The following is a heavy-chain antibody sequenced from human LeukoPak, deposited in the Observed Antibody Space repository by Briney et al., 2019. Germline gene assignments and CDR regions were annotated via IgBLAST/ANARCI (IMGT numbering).Heavy chain of an antibody. V-gene: IGHV4-61*02. CDR2: IYTSGGT. CDR1: GGSISSGSYY. J-gene: IGHJ4*02. D-gene: IGHD1-26*01. CDR3: ARDRIVVLDY. Sequence: SQTLSLTCTVSGGSISSGSYYWSWIRQPAGKGLEWIGRIYTSGGTNYNPSLKSRVTISVDTSKNQFSLKLSSVTAADTAVYYCARDRIVVLDYWGQGTLVTVSS.